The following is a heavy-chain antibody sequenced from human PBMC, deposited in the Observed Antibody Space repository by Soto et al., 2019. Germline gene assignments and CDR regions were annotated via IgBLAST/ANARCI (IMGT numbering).Heavy chain of an antibody. J-gene: IGHJ6*02. CDR2: ISYDGSRE. Sequence: HPGGSLRLSCVASGFTFSNYGMHWVRQAPGKGLEWVAVISYDGSREKYVDSVKGRFTISRDNSKNMLYLQINSLRAEDTAVYYCVKVTESSGWYPYYYGMDVWGQGTTVTVSS. CDR1: GFTFSNYG. D-gene: IGHD6-19*01. CDR3: VKVTESSGWYPYYYGMDV. V-gene: IGHV3-30*18.